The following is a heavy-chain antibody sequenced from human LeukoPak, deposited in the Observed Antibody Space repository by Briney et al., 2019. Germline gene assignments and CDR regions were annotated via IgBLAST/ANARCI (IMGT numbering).Heavy chain of an antibody. CDR3: AKVHGYNFGWFDP. CDR2: ISASGGST. D-gene: IGHD5-24*01. Sequence: GGSLRLSCADPGFTFRSYAMSWVRQAPGKGLEWVSAISASGGSTYYADSVKGRFTSSRDNSKNTLYLQMNSLRAEDTAVYYCAKVHGYNFGWFDPWGQGTLVTVSS. CDR1: GFTFRSYA. V-gene: IGHV3-23*01. J-gene: IGHJ5*02.